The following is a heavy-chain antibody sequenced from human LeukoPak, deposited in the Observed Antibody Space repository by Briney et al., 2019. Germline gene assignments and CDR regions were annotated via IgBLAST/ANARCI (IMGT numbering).Heavy chain of an antibody. CDR1: GCSISSYD. J-gene: IGHJ3*02. CDR2: IYTSGGT. CDR3: ARDHLDCSGGSCYSDAFDI. Sequence: PSETLSLTCTASGCSISSYDCSWIRQPAGKGLEWIGRIYTSGGTNYNPSLKSRVTMSVDPSKNHFSLKLSSVTAADTAVYYCARDHLDCSGGSCYSDAFDIWGQGKMVTISS. V-gene: IGHV4-4*07. D-gene: IGHD2-15*01.